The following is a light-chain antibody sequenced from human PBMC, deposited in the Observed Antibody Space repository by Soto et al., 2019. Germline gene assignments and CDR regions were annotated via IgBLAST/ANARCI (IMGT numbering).Light chain of an antibody. CDR2: GAS. Sequence: EIVLTQSPGTLSLSPGDRATLSCRASQTVSNNYLAWCQQKPGQAPRVIMYGASRRATGIPDRFSGGGSGTDFTLTISSLQPDDLATYYCQQFNSYSPGAVGQGTKGDIK. J-gene: IGKJ1*01. V-gene: IGKV3-20*01. CDR1: QTVSNNY. CDR3: QQFNSYSPGA.